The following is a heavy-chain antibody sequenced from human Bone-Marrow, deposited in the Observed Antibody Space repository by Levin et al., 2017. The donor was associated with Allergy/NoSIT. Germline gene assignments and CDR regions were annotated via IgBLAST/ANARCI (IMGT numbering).Heavy chain of an antibody. V-gene: IGHV3-7*01. CDR1: GFTFSSYW. Sequence: PGGSLRLSCAASGFTFSSYWMNWVRQAPGKGLEWVANINPDGREIRYVDSVRGRVTISRDNAKNSLYLQMNSLGPEDMAVYYCAGWGDSRNYWGQGSLVTVAS. J-gene: IGHJ4*02. CDR3: AGWGDSRNY. CDR2: INPDGREI. D-gene: IGHD2-21*02.